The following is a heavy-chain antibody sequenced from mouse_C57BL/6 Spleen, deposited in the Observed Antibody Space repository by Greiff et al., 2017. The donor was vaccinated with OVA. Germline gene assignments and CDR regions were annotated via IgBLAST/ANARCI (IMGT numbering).Heavy chain of an antibody. V-gene: IGHV1-74*01. CDR2: IHPSDSDT. Sequence: QQRPGQGLEWIGRIHPSDSDTNYNQKFKGKATLTVDKSSSTAYMQLSSLTSEDSAVYYCAIGPLASPWFAYWGQGTLVTVSA. J-gene: IGHJ3*01. CDR3: AIGPLASPWFAY. D-gene: IGHD6-1*01.